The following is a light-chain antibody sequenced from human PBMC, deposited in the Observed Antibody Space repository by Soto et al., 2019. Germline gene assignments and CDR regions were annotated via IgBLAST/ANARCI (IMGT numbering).Light chain of an antibody. V-gene: IGKV3-20*01. CDR3: QQNYRATPWT. J-gene: IGKJ1*01. Sequence: EIVLSQSPGTLSLSPGERATLSCKASQSVSSSSLAWYQQNPGQAPRLLIYGASSRVTGIPDRFSGGGSGTDFTLNISSLQPDDFATYYCQQNYRATPWTFGQGTKVDIK. CDR2: GAS. CDR1: QSVSSSS.